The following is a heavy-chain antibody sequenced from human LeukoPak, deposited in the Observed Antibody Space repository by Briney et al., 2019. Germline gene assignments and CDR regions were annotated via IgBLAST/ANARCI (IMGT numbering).Heavy chain of an antibody. CDR3: ARGPKKVVPAANLDP. CDR2: IYYTGKT. J-gene: IGHJ5*02. V-gene: IGHV4-61*03. Sequence: PSETLSLTCTVSGDSVSNGNYYWSWLRQPPGKALEWIGYIYYTGKTYYNPSLEGRVTILVDTSRNHFSVKLSSVTAADTAVYYCARGPKKVVPAANLDPWGQGTLVTVSS. CDR1: GDSVSNGNYY. D-gene: IGHD2-2*01.